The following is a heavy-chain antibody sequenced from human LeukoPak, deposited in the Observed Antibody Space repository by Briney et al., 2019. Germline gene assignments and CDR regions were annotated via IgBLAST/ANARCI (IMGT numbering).Heavy chain of an antibody. CDR2: ISSNGGST. J-gene: IGHJ6*02. CDR1: GFTFSSYA. CDR3: VKDIMPRGVTTRVSPYYGMDV. D-gene: IGHD4-11*01. V-gene: IGHV3-64D*06. Sequence: GGSLRLSCSASGFTFSSYAMHWVRQAPGKGLEYVSAISSNGGSTYYADSVKGRFTISRDNSKNTLYPQMSSLRAEDTAVYYCVKDIMPRGVTTRVSPYYGMDVWGQGTTVTVSS.